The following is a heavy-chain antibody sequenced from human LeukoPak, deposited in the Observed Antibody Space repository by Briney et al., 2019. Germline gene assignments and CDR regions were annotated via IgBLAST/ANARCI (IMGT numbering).Heavy chain of an antibody. D-gene: IGHD1-1*01. J-gene: IGHJ4*02. V-gene: IGHV4-61*02. CDR1: GGSINSGSFY. CDR2: ISTSGST. Sequence: TPSLTCTVSGGSINSGSFYWSWIRPPAGEGLEWIGRISTSGSTDYNPSLKSRVTISLDTSKNQFSLRLNSVTAADTAVYYCARNSYGTTYFYWGQGTLVTVSS. CDR3: ARNSYGTTYFY.